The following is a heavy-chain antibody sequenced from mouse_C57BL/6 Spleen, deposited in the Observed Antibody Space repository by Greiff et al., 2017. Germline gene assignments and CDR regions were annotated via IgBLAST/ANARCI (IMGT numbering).Heavy chain of an antibody. CDR1: GFSFNTYA. CDR2: IRSKSNNYAT. D-gene: IGHD2-1*01. V-gene: IGHV10-1*01. J-gene: IGHJ3*01. CDR3: VRQGDGNWFAY. Sequence: EVHLVESGGGLVQPKGSLKLSCAASGFSFNTYAMNWVRQAPGKGLEWVARIRSKSNNYATYYADSVKDRFTISRDDSESMLYLQMNNLKTEDTAMYYCVRQGDGNWFAYWGQGTLVTVSA.